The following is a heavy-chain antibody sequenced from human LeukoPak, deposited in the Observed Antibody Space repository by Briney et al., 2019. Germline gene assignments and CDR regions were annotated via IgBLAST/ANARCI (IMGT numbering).Heavy chain of an antibody. CDR3: ASSSWWSGPPRFDP. CDR2: IGTAGDT. J-gene: IGHJ5*02. V-gene: IGHV3-13*01. D-gene: IGHD3-3*01. CDR1: GFTFSSYD. Sequence: GGSLRLSCAASGFTFSSYDMHWVRQATGKGLEWVSAIGTAGDTYYPGSVKGRFTISRENAKNSLYLQMNSLRAEDTAVYYCASSSWWSGPPRFDPWGQGTLVTVSS.